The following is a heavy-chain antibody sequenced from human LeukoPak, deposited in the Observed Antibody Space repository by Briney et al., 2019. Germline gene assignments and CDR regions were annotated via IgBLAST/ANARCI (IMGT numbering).Heavy chain of an antibody. J-gene: IGHJ4*02. Sequence: PSETLSLTCAVSGYSISSGYYWGWIRHPPGKGLEWIGSIYHSGSTFYNPPLKSRVTISVDTSKNRFSLKLTSVTAADTAVYYCAKVAPSDFDYWGQGTLVTVSS. CDR3: AKVAPSDFDY. CDR1: GYSISSGYY. CDR2: IYHSGST. D-gene: IGHD2-15*01. V-gene: IGHV4-38-2*01.